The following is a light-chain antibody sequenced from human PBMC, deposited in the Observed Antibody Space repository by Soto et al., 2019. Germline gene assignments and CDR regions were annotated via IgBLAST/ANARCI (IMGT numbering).Light chain of an antibody. CDR2: GAS. CDR3: QQYKRWPPLT. V-gene: IGKV3-15*01. CDR1: QSVSSA. Sequence: EIVLTQSPATLSVSPGERATLSCRARQSVSSALAWYQQKPGQTPRLLIYGASTRATGIPARFSGSGSETEFTLTISSLQSEDFAVYYCQQYKRWPPLTFGGGTRVEIK. J-gene: IGKJ4*01.